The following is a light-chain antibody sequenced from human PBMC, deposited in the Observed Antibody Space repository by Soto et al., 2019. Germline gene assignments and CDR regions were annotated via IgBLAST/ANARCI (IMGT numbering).Light chain of an antibody. J-gene: IGKJ5*01. CDR1: QSVSSN. V-gene: IGKV3-15*01. Sequence: EIVMTQSPATLAVSPGERATSDCRASQSVSSNLAWYQQKPGQAPRLLIYGASTRATGIPARFSGSGSGTDFTLTISSLEPEDSAVYYCQQRSNWPPITFGQGTRLEIK. CDR2: GAS. CDR3: QQRSNWPPIT.